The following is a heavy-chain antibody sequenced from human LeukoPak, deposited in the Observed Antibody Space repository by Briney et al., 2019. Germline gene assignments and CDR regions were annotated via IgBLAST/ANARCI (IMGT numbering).Heavy chain of an antibody. CDR2: INHRRST. CDR1: GGSFSGYY. V-gene: IGHV4-34*01. CDR3: ASRYCSSTSCYPWFDP. Sequence: SETLSLTCAVYGGSFSGYYWSWIRQPPGKGLEWIGEINHRRSTNYNPSLKSRVTMSVDTSKNQFSLKLSSVTAADTAVYYCASRYCSSTSCYPWFDPWGQGTLVTVSS. J-gene: IGHJ5*02. D-gene: IGHD2-2*01.